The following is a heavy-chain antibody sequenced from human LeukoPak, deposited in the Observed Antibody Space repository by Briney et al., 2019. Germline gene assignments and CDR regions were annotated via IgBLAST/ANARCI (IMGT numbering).Heavy chain of an antibody. D-gene: IGHD6-13*01. J-gene: IGHJ4*02. CDR2: IYPGDPDT. CDR3: ARRTTSSWYDFDY. V-gene: IGHV5-51*01. CDR1: GYSFTTYW. Sequence: GESLKISCEASGYSFTTYWIGWVRQMPGKGLEWMGIIYPGDPDTRYSPSFQGQVTISADKSISTAYLQLSSLKASDTAMYYCARRTTSSWYDFDYWGQGTLVTVSS.